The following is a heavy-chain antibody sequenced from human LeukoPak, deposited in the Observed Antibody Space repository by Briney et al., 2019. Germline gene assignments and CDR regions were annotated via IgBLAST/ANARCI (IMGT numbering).Heavy chain of an antibody. J-gene: IGHJ4*02. V-gene: IGHV4-39*02. CDR3: ARDGWVWTNGAQEYYFDY. CDR1: GGAISSTSYH. D-gene: IGHD2-8*01. Sequence: SETLSLTCTVSGGAISSTSYHWGWIRQPPGKGLEWIGSIYYSGSTYYNPSLKSRVAISVDTSNNQFSLKLSSVTAADTAVYYCARDGWVWTNGAQEYYFDYWGQGTLVTVSS. CDR2: IYYSGST.